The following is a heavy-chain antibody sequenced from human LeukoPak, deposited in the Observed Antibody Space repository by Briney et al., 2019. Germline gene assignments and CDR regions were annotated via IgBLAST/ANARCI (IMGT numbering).Heavy chain of an antibody. CDR2: ISGSGGST. D-gene: IGHD2-21*02. CDR3: AKVGVVVTITGPGINYFDY. CDR1: GFTFSSYA. J-gene: IGHJ4*02. V-gene: IGHV3-23*01. Sequence: GGSLRLSYAASGFTFSSYAMSWVRQAPGQRLEWFSAISGSGGSTYYAKSVKGRFTISRDNSKNTLYLQMNSLRAEDTAVYYCAKVGVVVTITGPGINYFDYWGQGTLVTVSS.